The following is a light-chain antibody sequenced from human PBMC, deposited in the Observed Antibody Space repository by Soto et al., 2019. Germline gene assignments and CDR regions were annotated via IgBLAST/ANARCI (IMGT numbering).Light chain of an antibody. CDR2: DAS. J-gene: IGKJ3*01. Sequence: EIVLTQSPATLSFSLGERATLSCRASQNISNHLAWYQQKPGQAPRLLIYDASNRATGIPARFSGGGSGTDFSLPISSLEPEDFAVYYCQQRDTWPPFTFGPGTTVHMK. CDR1: QNISNH. CDR3: QQRDTWPPFT. V-gene: IGKV3-11*01.